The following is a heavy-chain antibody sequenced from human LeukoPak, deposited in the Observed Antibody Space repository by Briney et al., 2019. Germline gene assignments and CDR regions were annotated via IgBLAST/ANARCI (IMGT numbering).Heavy chain of an antibody. V-gene: IGHV4-59*01. D-gene: IGHD4-17*01. Sequence: KPSETLSLTCTVSGGSISSYYWSWIRQPPGKGLEWIGYIQYSGSTNYNPSLKSRVTISVDTSKKQFSLNLSSVIAADVARYYCARTVRGDYVDYWGQGALVTVSS. CDR2: IQYSGST. CDR3: ARTVRGDYVDY. J-gene: IGHJ4*02. CDR1: GGSISSYY.